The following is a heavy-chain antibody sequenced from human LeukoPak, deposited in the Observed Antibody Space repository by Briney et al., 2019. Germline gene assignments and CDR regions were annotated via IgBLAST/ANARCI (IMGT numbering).Heavy chain of an antibody. CDR1: GITFSNYG. Sequence: GGSLRLSCAASGITFSNYGMSWVRQAPGKGLEWVSAISGSGGSTYNADSVKGRFTISRDNAKKSLYLRMNSLRAEDTAVYYCARDGRVDYGKYYYYYYMDVWGKGTTVIVSS. CDR2: ISGSGGST. CDR3: ARDGRVDYGKYYYYYYMDV. J-gene: IGHJ6*03. D-gene: IGHD4-17*01. V-gene: IGHV3-23*01.